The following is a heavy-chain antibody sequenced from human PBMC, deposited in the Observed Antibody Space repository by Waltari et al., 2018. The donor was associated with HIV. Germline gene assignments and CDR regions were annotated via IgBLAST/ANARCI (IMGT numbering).Heavy chain of an antibody. CDR3: ARGRWAAAHSMDV. V-gene: IGHV3-30*04. CDR1: GFTFRSSA. D-gene: IGHD6-13*01. CDR2: ISFDGSNK. J-gene: IGHJ6*02. Sequence: QVQLVESGGGVVQPGRSLSLSCAASGFTFRSSAMNWVRQAPGKGLEWGAVISFDGSNKYYADSVKGRFTISRDNSKNTLYLQMNSLRAEDTAVYYCARGRWAAAHSMDVWGQGTTVTVSS.